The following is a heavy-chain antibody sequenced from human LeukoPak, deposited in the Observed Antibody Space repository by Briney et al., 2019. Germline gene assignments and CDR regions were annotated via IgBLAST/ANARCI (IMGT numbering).Heavy chain of an antibody. Sequence: PGGSLRLSCAASGFTFSDYYMSWVRQAPGKGLAWVSAISDSGGSTQYADSVKGRFIISRDNSKNTLYLQMNSLRVEDTAVYYCAKGSSNWRDYYYFDYWGQGTLVTVSS. CDR3: AKGSSNWRDYYYFDY. CDR1: GFTFSDYY. CDR2: ISDSGGST. D-gene: IGHD6-13*01. V-gene: IGHV3-23*01. J-gene: IGHJ4*02.